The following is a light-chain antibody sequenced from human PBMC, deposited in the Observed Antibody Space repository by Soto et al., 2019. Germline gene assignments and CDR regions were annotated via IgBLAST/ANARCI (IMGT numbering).Light chain of an antibody. CDR3: QHYNNWPLT. Sequence: VMTQSPAAVSVSPGERATLPCRASQSISSNLAWYQQKPGQTPRLLIYGTSTRATGIPARFSGSGSGTEFTLTISSLQSEDFAVYYCQHYNNWPLTFGGGTNVDIK. CDR2: GTS. CDR1: QSISSN. V-gene: IGKV3-15*01. J-gene: IGKJ4*01.